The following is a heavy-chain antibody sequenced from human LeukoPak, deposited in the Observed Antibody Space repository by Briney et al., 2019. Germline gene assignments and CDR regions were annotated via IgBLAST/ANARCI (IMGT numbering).Heavy chain of an antibody. D-gene: IGHD3-10*01. V-gene: IGHV3-23*01. Sequence: PGGSLRLSCAASGFTFSSYGMSWVRQAPGKGLEWVSAISGSGGSTYYADSVKGRFTISRDNSKNTLYLQMNSLRAEDTAVYYCAKAYGSGSYRQEHDYWGQGTLVTVSS. CDR3: AKAYGSGSYRQEHDY. J-gene: IGHJ4*02. CDR2: ISGSGGST. CDR1: GFTFSSYG.